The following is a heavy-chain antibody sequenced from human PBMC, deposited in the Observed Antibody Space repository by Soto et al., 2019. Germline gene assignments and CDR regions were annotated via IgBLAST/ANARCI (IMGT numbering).Heavy chain of an antibody. J-gene: IGHJ6*02. CDR3: ARHGEVALYYYGMDV. CDR2: IYYSGST. CDR1: GGSVSRGGYF. Sequence: PSETLSLTCTVSGGSVSRGGYFWSWIRQPPGEGLEWIGYIYYSGSTYYNPSLKSRVTISVDTSKNQFSLKLSSVTAADTAVYYCARHGEVALYYYGMDVSGQGTTVTVSS. D-gene: IGHD2-15*01. V-gene: IGHV4-30-4*01.